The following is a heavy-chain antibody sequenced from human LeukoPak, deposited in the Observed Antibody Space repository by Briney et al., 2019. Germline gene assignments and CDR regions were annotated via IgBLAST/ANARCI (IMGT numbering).Heavy chain of an antibody. CDR1: GFTFSSYA. D-gene: IGHD4-11*01. CDR2: ISGSGGST. J-gene: IGHJ5*02. V-gene: IGHV3-23*01. Sequence: GGSLRLSCAASGFTFSSYAMSWVRQAPGKGLEWVSTISGSGGSTYYADSVKGRFTIFRDNSKNTLYLQMNSLRVEDTAIYNCAKDQQSISYSPWGQGTLVTVSS. CDR3: AKDQQSISYSP.